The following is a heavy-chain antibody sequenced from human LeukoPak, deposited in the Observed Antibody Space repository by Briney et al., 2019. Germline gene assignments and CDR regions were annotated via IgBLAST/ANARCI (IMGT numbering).Heavy chain of an antibody. V-gene: IGHV3-48*02. J-gene: IGHJ3*02. D-gene: IGHD3-9*01. Sequence: PGGSLRLSCAASGFTFSSYSMNWVRQAPGKGLEWVSYISSSSSTIYYADSVKGRFTISRDNAKNSLYLQMNSLRDEDTAVYYCARLYYDILTGYSYDAFDIWGQGTMVTVSS. CDR1: GFTFSSYS. CDR2: ISSSSSTI. CDR3: ARLYYDILTGYSYDAFDI.